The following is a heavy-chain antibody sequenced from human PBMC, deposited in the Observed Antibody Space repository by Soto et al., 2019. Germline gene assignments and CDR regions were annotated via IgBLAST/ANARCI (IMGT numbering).Heavy chain of an antibody. CDR2: ISHDGSNK. CDR1: GFTFSSYG. D-gene: IGHD6-19*01. V-gene: IGHV3-30*18. J-gene: IGHJ6*02. CDR3: AKHLLAVAGDLHGMDV. Sequence: QVQLVESGGGVVQPGRSLRLSCAASGFTFSSYGMHWVRQAPCKGLEWVAVISHDGSNKYFADSVKGRFTISRDNSQNTLYLQMNSLRAEDTAVYHAAKHLLAVAGDLHGMDVWGQGTTVTVSS.